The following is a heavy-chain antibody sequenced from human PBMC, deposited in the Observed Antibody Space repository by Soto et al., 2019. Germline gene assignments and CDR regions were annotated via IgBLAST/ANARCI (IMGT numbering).Heavy chain of an antibody. D-gene: IGHD3-22*01. CDR2: IYYSGST. CDR1: GGSISSSKYY. Sequence: SETLSLTCTVSGGSISSSKYYWSWIRQPPGKGLEWIGYIYYSGSTYYNPSLKSRVTISVDTSKNQFSLKLSSVTAADTAVYYCARVQYYYDSSGPTGFDYWGQGTLVTVSS. V-gene: IGHV4-30-4*01. CDR3: ARVQYYYDSSGPTGFDY. J-gene: IGHJ4*02.